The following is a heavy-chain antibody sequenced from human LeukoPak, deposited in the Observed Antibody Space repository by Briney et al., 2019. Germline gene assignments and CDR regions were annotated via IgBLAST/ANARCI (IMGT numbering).Heavy chain of an antibody. CDR3: ARDHRYAFDN. J-gene: IGHJ4*01. Sequence: GGSLRLACVASGVAIRNSWMSWVRQAPGKGLEWVANIHPDGSVQNYVDSVKGRFTISRDKARNSLYLQMNSLRVEDTAMYYCARDHRYAFDNWGHGTLVTVSS. CDR1: GVAIRNSW. V-gene: IGHV3-7*01. CDR2: IHPDGSVQ. D-gene: IGHD5-12*01.